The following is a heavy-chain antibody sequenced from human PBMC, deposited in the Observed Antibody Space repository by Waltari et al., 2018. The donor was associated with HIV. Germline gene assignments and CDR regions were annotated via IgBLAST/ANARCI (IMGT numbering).Heavy chain of an antibody. Sequence: QVQLQESGPGLVKPSETLSPTCAVSGYSIRSGFYWAWFRQPPGEGLVWIGNVYPSGATTYNPSLESRVSISLDTSANKFSLKLTSVTAADTAVYYCARYGSGTSFEYWGQGARVTVSS. J-gene: IGHJ4*02. CDR3: ARYGSGTSFEY. CDR2: VYPSGAT. V-gene: IGHV4-38-2*01. CDR1: GYSIRSGFY. D-gene: IGHD3-10*01.